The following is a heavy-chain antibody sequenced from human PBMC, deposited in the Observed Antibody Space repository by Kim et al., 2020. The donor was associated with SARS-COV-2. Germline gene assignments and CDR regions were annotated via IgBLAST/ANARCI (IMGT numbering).Heavy chain of an antibody. J-gene: IGHJ4*02. D-gene: IGHD2-15*01. CDR3: ARAGIVVVVAARPPHFDY. V-gene: IGHV3-30*07. Sequence: KGRFTISRDNSKSTLYLQMNSLRAEDTAVYYCARAGIVVVVAARPPHFDYWGQGTLVTVSS.